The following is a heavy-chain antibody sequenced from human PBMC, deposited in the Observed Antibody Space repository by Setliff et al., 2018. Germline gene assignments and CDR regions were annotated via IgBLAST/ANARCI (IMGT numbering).Heavy chain of an antibody. J-gene: IGHJ4*02. Sequence: KTSETLSLTCTVSGGSISSGSYYWSWIRQPAGKGLEWIGRIYTSGSTNYNPSLKSRVTISVDTSKNQFSLKLSSVTAADTAVYYCARVGDNGSDYYFDYWGQGTLVTVSS. D-gene: IGHD1-26*01. CDR1: GGSISSGSYY. CDR3: ARVGDNGSDYYFDY. V-gene: IGHV4-61*02. CDR2: IYTSGST.